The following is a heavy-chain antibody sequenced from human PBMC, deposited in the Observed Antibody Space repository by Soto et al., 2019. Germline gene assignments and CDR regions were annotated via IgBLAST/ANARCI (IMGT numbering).Heavy chain of an antibody. CDR2: ITSGGGGA. CDR1: EVTFASYD. CDR3: VRDKRTISGIFPGY. Sequence: PGGSLRLSCVASEVTFASYDMDWVRQAPGKGLEWVSLITSGGGGANYADSVKGRFTISRDNSKNTVHLQMNNVRAEDTAVYYCVRDKRTISGIFPGYWGQGTQVTVSS. J-gene: IGHJ4*02. V-gene: IGHV3-23*01. D-gene: IGHD1-1*01.